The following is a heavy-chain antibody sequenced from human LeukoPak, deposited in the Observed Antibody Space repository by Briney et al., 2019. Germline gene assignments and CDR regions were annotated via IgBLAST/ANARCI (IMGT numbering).Heavy chain of an antibody. CDR1: GGTFSSYA. CDR3: ARDAAEPPNAFDI. V-gene: IGHV1-69*04. D-gene: IGHD6-13*01. J-gene: IGHJ3*02. CDR2: IIPILGIA. Sequence: SVKVSCKASGGTFSSYAISWVRQAPGQGLEWMGRIIPILGIANYAQKFQGRVTITADKSTSTAYMELSSLRSEDTAVYYCARDAAEPPNAFDIWGQGTMVTVSS.